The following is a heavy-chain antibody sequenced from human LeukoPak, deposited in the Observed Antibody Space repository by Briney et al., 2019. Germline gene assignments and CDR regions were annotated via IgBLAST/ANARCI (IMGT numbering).Heavy chain of an antibody. V-gene: IGHV3-21*05. CDR2: ICSRGSYI. J-gene: IGHJ4*02. Sequence: PGGSLRLSCAASGFTFSNACMSWVRQAPGKGLEWLSYICSRGSYIYYADSVKGRFTISRDNAKDSLFLQMNSLRPEDTAVYYCARDLYYFGSGMYDPGLPDYWGLGTLVTVSS. CDR1: GFTFSNAC. D-gene: IGHD3-10*01. CDR3: ARDLYYFGSGMYDPGLPDY.